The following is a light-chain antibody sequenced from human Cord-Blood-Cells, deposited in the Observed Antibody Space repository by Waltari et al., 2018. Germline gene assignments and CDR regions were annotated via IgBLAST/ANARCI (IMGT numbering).Light chain of an antibody. CDR1: SGCASPSYY. CDR2: STN. CDR3: VLYMGSGIWV. J-gene: IGLJ3*02. V-gene: IGLV8-61*01. Sequence: QTVVTQEPSFSVSPGGTGTLTCRLSSGCASPSYYPSPYQQTPGQAPRTLIYSTNTRSSGVPDRFSGSILGNKAALTITGAQADDESDYYCVLYMGSGIWVFGGGTKLTVL.